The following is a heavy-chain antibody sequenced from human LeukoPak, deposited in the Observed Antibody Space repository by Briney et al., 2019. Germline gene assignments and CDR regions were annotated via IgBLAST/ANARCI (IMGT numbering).Heavy chain of an antibody. CDR2: IYYSGST. V-gene: IGHV4-59*01. J-gene: IGHJ4*02. Sequence: SETLSLTCSVSGGSISGYYWSWIRQPPGKGLEWIGYIYYSGSTNYNPSLKSRVTISVDTSKNQFSLKLSSVTAADTAVYYCARDRYGAYDSSGYQFDYWGQGTLVTVSS. CDR3: ARDRYGAYDSSGYQFDY. CDR1: GGSISGYY. D-gene: IGHD3-22*01.